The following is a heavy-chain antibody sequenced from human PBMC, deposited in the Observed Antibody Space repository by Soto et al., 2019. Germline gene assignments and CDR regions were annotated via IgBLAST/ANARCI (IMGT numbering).Heavy chain of an antibody. D-gene: IGHD3-10*01. Sequence: ASVKVSCKASGYTFTSYDINWVRQATGQGLEWMGWMNPNSGNTGYAQKFQGRVTMTRNTSISTAYMELSSLRSEDTAVYYCARDLDPFYYGSGNSDAFDIWGQGTMVTVSS. CDR3: ARDLDPFYYGSGNSDAFDI. V-gene: IGHV1-8*01. CDR1: GYTFTSYD. CDR2: MNPNSGNT. J-gene: IGHJ3*02.